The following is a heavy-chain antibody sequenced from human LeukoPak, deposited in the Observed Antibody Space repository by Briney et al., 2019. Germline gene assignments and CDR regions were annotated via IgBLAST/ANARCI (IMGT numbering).Heavy chain of an antibody. Sequence: GGSLRLSCAASGFTFSSYAMHWVRQAPGKGLEWVGRIKSQTDGGTTDYAAPVKGRFTISRDDSKNTLYLQMNSLKTEDTAVYYCTTDKSGSYPIDYWGQGTLVTVSS. CDR2: IKSQTDGGTT. CDR3: TTDKSGSYPIDY. D-gene: IGHD1-26*01. CDR1: GFTFSSYA. J-gene: IGHJ4*02. V-gene: IGHV3-15*01.